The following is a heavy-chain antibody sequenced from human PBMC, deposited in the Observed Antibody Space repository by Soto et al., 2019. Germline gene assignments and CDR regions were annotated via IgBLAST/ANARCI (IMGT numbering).Heavy chain of an antibody. CDR2: INSDGSST. J-gene: IGHJ6*02. Sequence: LRLSCGASGFTFSSYWMHWVRQAPGKGLVWVSRINSDGSSTSYADSVKGRFTISRDNTKNTLYLQMNSLRAEDTAVYYCARGDITIFGVVITTDDYYYYGMDVWGQGTTVTVSS. CDR1: GFTFSSYW. CDR3: ARGDITIFGVVITTDDYYYYGMDV. V-gene: IGHV3-74*01. D-gene: IGHD3-3*01.